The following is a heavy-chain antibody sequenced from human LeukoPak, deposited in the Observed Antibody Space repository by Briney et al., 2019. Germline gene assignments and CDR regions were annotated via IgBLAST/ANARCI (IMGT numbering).Heavy chain of an antibody. D-gene: IGHD3-16*01. CDR3: ARGLYYYGTDAFDI. Sequence: TGGSPRLSCAAPGFSFSSYSMNWVRQAPGRGLEWVSSISASGNYIYYADSVKGRFTISRDSAENSLYLQMNSLGVEDTAVYYLARGLYYYGTDAFDIWGQGTVVTVS. CDR1: GFSFSSYS. CDR2: ISASGNYI. V-gene: IGHV3-21*01. J-gene: IGHJ3*02.